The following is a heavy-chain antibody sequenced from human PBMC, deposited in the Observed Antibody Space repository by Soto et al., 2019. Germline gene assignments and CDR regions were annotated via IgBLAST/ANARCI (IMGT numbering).Heavy chain of an antibody. J-gene: IGHJ4*02. CDR2: ISGSGGST. CDR1: GFTFSSYA. V-gene: IGHV3-23*01. CDR3: AKQANVLRYFDWLN. Sequence: HPGGSLRLSCAASGFTFSSYAMSWVRQAPGKGLEWVSAISGSGGSTYYADSVKGRFTISRDNSKNTLYLQMNSLRAEDTAVYYCAKQANVLRYFDWLNWGQGTLVTVSS. D-gene: IGHD3-9*01.